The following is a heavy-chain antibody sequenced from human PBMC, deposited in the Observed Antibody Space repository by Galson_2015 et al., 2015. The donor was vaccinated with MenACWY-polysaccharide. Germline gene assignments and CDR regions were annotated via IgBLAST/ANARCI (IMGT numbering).Heavy chain of an antibody. CDR3: ARGHRRSWYIFDY. CDR2: INAGNGNT. J-gene: IGHJ4*02. Sequence: SVKVSGKASGYTFTIYAMHWVRQAPGQRLEWMGWINAGNGNTKYSQKFQGRVTITRDTSASTAYMELSSLRSEDTDVYYCARGHRRSWYIFDYWGQGTLVTVSS. V-gene: IGHV1-3*01. D-gene: IGHD6-13*01. CDR1: GYTFTIYA.